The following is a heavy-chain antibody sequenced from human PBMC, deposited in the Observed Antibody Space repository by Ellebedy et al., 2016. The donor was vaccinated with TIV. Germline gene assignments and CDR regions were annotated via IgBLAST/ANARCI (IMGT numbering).Heavy chain of an antibody. J-gene: IGHJ4*02. CDR3: GGPGAMAARHSPLFDY. Sequence: MPSETLSLTCTVSGGSISSSSYFWGWVRQPPGKGLEWIGSIYYSGSTYYNPSLKSRVTISVDSSKNQFSLKLSSVTAADTAVYYCGGPGAMAARHSPLFDYWGQGTLVTVSS. CDR1: GGSISSSSYF. D-gene: IGHD6-6*01. V-gene: IGHV4-39*01. CDR2: IYYSGST.